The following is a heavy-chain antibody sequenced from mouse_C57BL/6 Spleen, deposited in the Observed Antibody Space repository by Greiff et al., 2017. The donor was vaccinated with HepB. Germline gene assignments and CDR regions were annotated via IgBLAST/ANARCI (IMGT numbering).Heavy chain of an antibody. CDR2: INPGSGGT. CDR1: GYAFTNYL. J-gene: IGHJ2*01. CDR3: ARGRSLDY. Sequence: VKVVESGAELVRPGTSVKVSCKASGYAFTNYLIEWVKQRPGQGLEWIGVINPGSGGTNYNEKFKGKATLTADKSSSTAYMQLSSLTSEDSAVYFCARGRSLDYWGQGTTLTVSS. V-gene: IGHV1-54*01.